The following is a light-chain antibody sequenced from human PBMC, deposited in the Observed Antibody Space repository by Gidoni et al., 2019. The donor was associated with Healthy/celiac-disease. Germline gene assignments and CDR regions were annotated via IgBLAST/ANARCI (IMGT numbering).Light chain of an antibody. CDR2: AAS. V-gene: IGKV1-39*01. CDR1: QTISSY. J-gene: IGKJ3*01. Sequence: DIQMTQSPPSLSASVGDRVTITCRASQTISSYLNWYQQKPGKAPKLLIYAASSLQSGVPSRFSGSGSGTDFTLTISSLQPEDFAIYYCQQSYSTPVTFGPGTKVDIK. CDR3: QQSYSTPVT.